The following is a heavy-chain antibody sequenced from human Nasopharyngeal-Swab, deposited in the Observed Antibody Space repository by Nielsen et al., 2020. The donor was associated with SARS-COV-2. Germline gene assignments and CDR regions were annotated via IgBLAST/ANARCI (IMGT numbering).Heavy chain of an antibody. V-gene: IGHV1-3*01. CDR1: GYTFTSYA. CDR3: ARDRGLDAFDI. D-gene: IGHD3-10*01. J-gene: IGHJ3*02. Sequence: ASVKVSCKASGYTFTSYAMHWVRQAPGQRLEWMGWINAGNGNTKYSQKFQSRVTITRDTSASTAYMELSSLRSEDTAVYYCARDRGLDAFDIWGQGTMVTVSS. CDR2: INAGNGNT.